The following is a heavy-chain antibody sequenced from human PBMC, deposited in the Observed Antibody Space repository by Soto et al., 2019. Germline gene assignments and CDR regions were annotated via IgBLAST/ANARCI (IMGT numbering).Heavy chain of an antibody. Sequence: EVQLVESGGGLVQPGGSLRLSCVDSGFIFSNYWMNWVRQAPVRGLEWVGVIKHDGSETYYVESVKGRFTISRDDSTKTIYLEMNSLRAEDTGVYYCVRVDGCRDDSDPWGQGTMVTVSS. J-gene: IGHJ5*02. CDR3: VRVDGCRDDSDP. CDR2: IKHDGSET. D-gene: IGHD3-22*01. V-gene: IGHV3-7*01. CDR1: GFIFSNYW.